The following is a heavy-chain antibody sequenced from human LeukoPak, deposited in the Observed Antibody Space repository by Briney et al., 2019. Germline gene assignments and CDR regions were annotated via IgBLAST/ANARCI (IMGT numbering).Heavy chain of an antibody. J-gene: IGHJ3*02. D-gene: IGHD3-22*01. CDR2: TYYRSKWYN. CDR1: GDTVSNKRSA. CDR3: ARDREKGWAITMIVKAPKAAFDI. V-gene: IGHV6-1*01. Sequence: TLSLTCAISGDTVSNKRSAWNWIRQSPSRGLAWLGRTYYRSKWYNDYAVSVKSRITINPDTSKNQFSLKLSSVTAADTAVYYCARDREKGWAITMIVKAPKAAFDIWGQGTMVTVSS.